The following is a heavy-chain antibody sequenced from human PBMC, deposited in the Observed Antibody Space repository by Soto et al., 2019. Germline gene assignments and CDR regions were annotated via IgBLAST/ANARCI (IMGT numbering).Heavy chain of an antibody. CDR3: AKDDYGMDV. CDR1: GFTFSNYD. V-gene: IGHV3-30*02. J-gene: IGHJ6*02. CDR2: IRYDGNYK. Sequence: QMQLVESGGGVVQPGGSLRPSCVASGFTFSNYDMHWVRQAPGKGLEWVAAIRYDGNYKYYGDSVKGRFTISRDNSKNTVYLQMNSLKPEYTGMYYCAKDDYGMDVWGQGTTVTVSS.